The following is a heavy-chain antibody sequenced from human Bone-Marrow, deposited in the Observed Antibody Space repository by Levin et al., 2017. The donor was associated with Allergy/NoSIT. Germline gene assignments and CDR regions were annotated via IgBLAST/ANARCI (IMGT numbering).Heavy chain of an antibody. D-gene: IGHD1-7*01. V-gene: IGHV3-23*01. CDR3: AKGQNWNYVNAFDI. CDR2: ISGSGGST. CDR1: GFTFSSYA. Sequence: GESLKISCAASGFTFSSYAMSWVRQAPGKGLEWVSAISGSGGSTYYADSVKGRFTISRDNSKNTLYLQMNSLRAEDTAVYYCAKGQNWNYVNAFDIWGQGTMVTVSS. J-gene: IGHJ3*02.